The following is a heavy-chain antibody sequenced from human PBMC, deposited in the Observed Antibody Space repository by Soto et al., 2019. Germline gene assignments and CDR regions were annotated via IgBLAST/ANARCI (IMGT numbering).Heavy chain of an antibody. Sequence: PXGSLRLSCAASGFTVSSNYMSWVRQAPGKGLEWVSVIYSGGSTYYADSVKGRFTISRDNSKNTLYLQMNSLRAEDTAVYYCARSSYGYGMDVWGQGTTVTVSS. J-gene: IGHJ6*02. CDR2: IYSGGST. CDR1: GFTVSSNY. D-gene: IGHD3-10*01. CDR3: ARSSYGYGMDV. V-gene: IGHV3-53*01.